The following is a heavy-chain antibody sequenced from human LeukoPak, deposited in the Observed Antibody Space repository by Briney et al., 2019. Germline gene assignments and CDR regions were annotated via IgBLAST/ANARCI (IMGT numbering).Heavy chain of an antibody. Sequence: GESLKISFKGSGYSFNTYWIAWVRQMPGKGLEWMGMIFPGESNIRYSPSFQGHVTISADKSTNTAYLQWSSLQASDSALYYCARQGTAPFDYWGQGTLVTVSS. V-gene: IGHV5-51*01. D-gene: IGHD2-21*02. CDR2: IFPGESNI. CDR1: GYSFNTYW. J-gene: IGHJ4*02. CDR3: ARQGTAPFDY.